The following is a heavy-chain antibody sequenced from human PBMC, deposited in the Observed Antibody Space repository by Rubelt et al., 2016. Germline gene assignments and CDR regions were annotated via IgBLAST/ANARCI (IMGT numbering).Heavy chain of an antibody. CDR2: INPNSGGT. V-gene: IGHV1-2*02. CDR1: GYTFTGYY. Sequence: QVQLVQSGAEVKKPGASVKVSCKASGYTFTGYYMHWVRQAPGQGLAWMGWINPNSGGTNLSQKLQGRVTMTRDRSSSTAYMELSRLRADETAVYYCARDLRQQGVYWGQGTLVTVSS. J-gene: IGHJ4*02. D-gene: IGHD6-13*01. CDR3: ARDLRQQGVY.